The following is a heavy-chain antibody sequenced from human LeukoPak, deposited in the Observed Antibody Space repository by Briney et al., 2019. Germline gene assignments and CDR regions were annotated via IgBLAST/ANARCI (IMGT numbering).Heavy chain of an antibody. CDR1: EFAFRSYE. V-gene: IGHV3-48*03. CDR2: ISISGDTR. Sequence: GGSLRLSCVASEFAFRSYEMNWVRQAPGEGLEWVSFISISGDTRYYADSVKGRFTISRGNAKNSLYLQMNSLRAEDTAIYYCARGLWFGQLSLFDYWGQGTLVTVSS. CDR3: ARGLWFGQLSLFDY. J-gene: IGHJ4*02. D-gene: IGHD3-10*01.